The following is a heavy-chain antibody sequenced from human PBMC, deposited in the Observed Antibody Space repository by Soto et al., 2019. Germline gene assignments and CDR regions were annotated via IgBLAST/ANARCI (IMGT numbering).Heavy chain of an antibody. D-gene: IGHD1-26*01. CDR1: GSYTSSSTYY. CDR2: IYSSGNT. Sequence: SETLSRTCSLSGSYTSSSTYYCGWIRQAPGTGLVWIGSIYSSGNTHYKPSLKSRVTISVDTSKSQCSLTVSSVSDSDNAVYYCARAPLRDGSYSTPRTFDFWGPGTRVTVSS. V-gene: IGHV4-39*01. J-gene: IGHJ4*02. CDR3: ARAPLRDGSYSTPRTFDF.